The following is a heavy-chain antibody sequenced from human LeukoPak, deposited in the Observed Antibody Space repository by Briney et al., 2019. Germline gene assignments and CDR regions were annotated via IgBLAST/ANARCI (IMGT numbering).Heavy chain of an antibody. J-gene: IGHJ4*02. D-gene: IGHD3-10*01. CDR1: GFIFSTYW. V-gene: IGHV3-7*01. CDR3: ARLSMVRGVITDDY. CDR2: IKQDGSEK. Sequence: GGSLRLSCAASGFIFSTYWMTWVRQAPGKGLEWVANIKQDGSEKNYADSVKGRFFISRDNSKNTLYLQMNSLRAEDTAVYYCARLSMVRGVITDDYWGQGTLVTVSS.